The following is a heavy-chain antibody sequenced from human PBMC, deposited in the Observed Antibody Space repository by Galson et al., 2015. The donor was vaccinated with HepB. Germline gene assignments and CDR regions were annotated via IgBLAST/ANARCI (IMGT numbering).Heavy chain of an antibody. V-gene: IGHV3-23*01. CDR2: ISGSGGST. CDR3: AKVVSSDWYKGIQFDY. D-gene: IGHD6-19*01. CDR1: GFTFSSYA. J-gene: IGHJ4*02. Sequence: SLRLSCAASGFTFSSYAMSWVRQAPGKGLEWVSAISGSGGSTYYADSVKGRFTISRDNSKNTLYLQMNSLRAEDTAVYYCAKVVSSDWYKGIQFDYWGQGTLVTVSS.